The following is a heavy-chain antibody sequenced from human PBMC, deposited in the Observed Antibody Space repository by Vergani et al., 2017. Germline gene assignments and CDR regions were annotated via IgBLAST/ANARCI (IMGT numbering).Heavy chain of an antibody. J-gene: IGHJ2*01. D-gene: IGHD6-13*01. Sequence: VELLESGGGLAQPGGSLRVSCSASGFRVTTYYMSWVRQAPGKGLEWVSVIKSDGRTSYAESVRGRFTISRDTAKNSLYLQMNSLRAEDTALYYCVKDIAASGNYWYFDLWGRGTLVTVSS. CDR3: VKDIAASGNYWYFDL. V-gene: IGHV3-66*02. CDR2: IKSDGRT. CDR1: GFRVTTYY.